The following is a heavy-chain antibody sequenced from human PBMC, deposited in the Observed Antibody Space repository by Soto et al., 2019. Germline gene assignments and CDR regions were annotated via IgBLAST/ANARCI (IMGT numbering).Heavy chain of an antibody. J-gene: IGHJ4*02. D-gene: IGHD6-19*01. CDR3: IRASGVAGTGEYF. Sequence: EVQLVESGGGLVQPGGSLRLSCAASGFDLSTYWMHWVRQAPGKGLVWVSRISGGGGTTYADSVEGRFTISRDNANNIVYLQMNSLTEEDTAMYYCIRASGVAGTGEYFWGQGTLVTVSS. CDR2: ISGGGGT. CDR1: GFDLSTYW. V-gene: IGHV3-74*02.